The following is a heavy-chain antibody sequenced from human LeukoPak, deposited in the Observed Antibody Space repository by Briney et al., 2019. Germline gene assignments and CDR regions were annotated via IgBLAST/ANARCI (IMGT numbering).Heavy chain of an antibody. CDR3: ARSHSSGWYGYYYGMDV. CDR1: GDSVSSNSAA. D-gene: IGHD6-19*01. V-gene: IGHV6-1*01. CDR2: TYYRSKWYN. Sequence: SQTLSLTCAISGDSVSSNSAAWNWIRQSPSRGLEWLGRTYYRSKWYNDYAVSVKSRITINPDTSKNQFSLQLNSVTPEDTAVYYCARSHSSGWYGYYYGMDVWGQGTTVTVSS. J-gene: IGHJ6*02.